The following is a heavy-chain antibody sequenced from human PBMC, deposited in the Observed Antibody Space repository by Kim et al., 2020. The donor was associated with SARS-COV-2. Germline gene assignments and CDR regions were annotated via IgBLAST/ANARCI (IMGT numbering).Heavy chain of an antibody. J-gene: IGHJ3*02. Sequence: ASVKVSCKASGYTFTSYYMHWVRQAPGQGLEWMGIINPSGGSTSYAQKFQGRVTMTRDTSTSTVYMELSSLRSEDTAVYYCARLPVGGYEEKNDAFDIWGQGTMVTVSS. CDR2: INPSGGST. V-gene: IGHV1-46*01. D-gene: IGHD5-12*01. CDR3: ARLPVGGYEEKNDAFDI. CDR1: GYTFTSYY.